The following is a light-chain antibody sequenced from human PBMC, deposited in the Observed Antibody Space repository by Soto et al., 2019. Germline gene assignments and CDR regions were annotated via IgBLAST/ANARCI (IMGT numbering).Light chain of an antibody. J-gene: IGLJ1*01. CDR2: YND. V-gene: IGLV1-44*01. CDR1: SSNIGSNA. Sequence: QSVLTQPPSAPGTPGQRFTLSCSGSSSNIGSNAVNWYQQLPGTAPKVLIYYNDQRPSGAPDRFSGSKSGTSASLAITGLQSEDEADYYCAAWDDNLNGSVFGTGTKVTVL. CDR3: AAWDDNLNGSV.